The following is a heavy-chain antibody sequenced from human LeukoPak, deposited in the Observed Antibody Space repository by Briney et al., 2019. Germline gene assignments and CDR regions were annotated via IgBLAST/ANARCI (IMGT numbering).Heavy chain of an antibody. J-gene: IGHJ3*02. Sequence: GASVKVSCKVSGYTLSDLAMHWVRQAPGKGLEWMGGLDPDDGEAIYAQPLQGRVTMTEDTSSDTAYMVLSSLRSEDTAVYYCATRNFGDYGAFDIWGQGTMVTVSS. CDR3: ATRNFGDYGAFDI. CDR1: GYTLSDLA. D-gene: IGHD4-17*01. CDR2: LDPDDGEA. V-gene: IGHV1-24*01.